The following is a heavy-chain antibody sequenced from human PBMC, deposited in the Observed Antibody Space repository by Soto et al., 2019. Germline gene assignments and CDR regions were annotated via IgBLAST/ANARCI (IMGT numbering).Heavy chain of an antibody. J-gene: IGHJ4*02. D-gene: IGHD6-13*01. Sequence: SETLSLTCAVYGGSFSGYYWSWIRQPPGKGLEWIGEINHSGSTNYNPSLKSRVTISVDTSKNQFSLKLSSVTAADTAVYYCARGLGYSSSWYYWGQGTLVTVSS. CDR3: ARGLGYSSSWYY. CDR1: GGSFSGYY. CDR2: INHSGST. V-gene: IGHV4-34*01.